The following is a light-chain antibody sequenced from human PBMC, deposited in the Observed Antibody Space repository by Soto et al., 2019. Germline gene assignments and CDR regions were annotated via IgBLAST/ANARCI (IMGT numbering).Light chain of an antibody. Sequence: EIVMTQSPATLSVSPGERATLSCRASQSVNSNLAWYQQKPRQPPKLLIYWASNRESGVPARFSGSGSGTDFTLTISSLQAEDVAVYYCQQYYSDPPGTFGQGTKVEIK. CDR1: QSVNSN. CDR2: WAS. J-gene: IGKJ1*01. CDR3: QQYYSDPPGT. V-gene: IGKV3-15*01.